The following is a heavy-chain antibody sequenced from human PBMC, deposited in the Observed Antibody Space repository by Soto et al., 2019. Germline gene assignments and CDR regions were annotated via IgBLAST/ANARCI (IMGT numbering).Heavy chain of an antibody. CDR2: ISGSGGRT. D-gene: IGHD3-10*01. V-gene: IGHV3-23*01. CDR3: AKDLITMVRGVRTTLDY. CDR1: GFTFSSYA. Sequence: GGSLRLSCAASGFTFSSYAMSWVRQAPGKGLEWVSAISGSGGRTYYADSVKGRFTISRDNSKNTLYLQMNSLSAEDTAVYYCAKDLITMVRGVRTTLDYWGQGTLVTVSS. J-gene: IGHJ4*02.